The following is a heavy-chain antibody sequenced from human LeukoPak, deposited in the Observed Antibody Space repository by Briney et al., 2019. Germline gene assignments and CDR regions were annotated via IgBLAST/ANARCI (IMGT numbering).Heavy chain of an antibody. CDR2: IKHDSSDR. Sequence: GGSLRLSCAASGFIFSDYWMIWVRQAPGRGLEWVANIKHDSSDRHFVDSVKGRFTISRDNAKNSLYLQMNSLRAEDTALYYCARDLDWGAFDAWGQGTLVTVSS. CDR3: ARDLDWGAFDA. D-gene: IGHD3-9*01. V-gene: IGHV3-7*03. J-gene: IGHJ5*02. CDR1: GFIFSDYW.